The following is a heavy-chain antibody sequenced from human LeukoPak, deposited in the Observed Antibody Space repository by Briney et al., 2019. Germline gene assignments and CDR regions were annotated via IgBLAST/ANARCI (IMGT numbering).Heavy chain of an antibody. J-gene: IGHJ5*02. CDR1: GFTFSSYG. Sequence: GRSLRLSCAASGFTFSSYGMHWVRQAPGKGLEWVASIWDNGSHKYYADSVKGRFTISRDNSKDTLYLQMNSLRAEDTAVYYCAKDRTMVRGVGIGWFDPWGQGTLVTVSS. D-gene: IGHD3-10*01. CDR2: IWDNGSHK. V-gene: IGHV3-33*06. CDR3: AKDRTMVRGVGIGWFDP.